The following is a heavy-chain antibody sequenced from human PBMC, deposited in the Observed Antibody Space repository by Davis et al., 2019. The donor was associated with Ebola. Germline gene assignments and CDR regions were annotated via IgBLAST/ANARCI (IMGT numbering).Heavy chain of an antibody. V-gene: IGHV4-38-2*01. J-gene: IGHJ6*03. Sequence: SETLSLTCSVSDYSIRTTYYWAWVRQAPGRGLEWIGSIYPSGSTNYSPSLKSRLTISIDTSTNQVSLRLNSVTAADTAVYYCAINSARFEGRGHLYYYMDVWGKGTTVTVSS. CDR2: IYPSGST. D-gene: IGHD1-26*01. CDR1: DYSIRTTYY. CDR3: AINSARFEGRGHLYYYMDV.